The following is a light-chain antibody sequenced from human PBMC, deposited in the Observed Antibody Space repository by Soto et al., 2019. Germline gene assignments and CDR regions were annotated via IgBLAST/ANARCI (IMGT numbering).Light chain of an antibody. Sequence: QSALTQPPSASGSPGQSVTISCTGTISDVGDYNYVSWYLQHPGKAPKLMIYEVSKRHSGVPDRFSGSKSGNTASLTVYGLQAEDEADYYCSSYAGSNNFVFGGGTKLTVL. V-gene: IGLV2-8*01. J-gene: IGLJ2*01. CDR2: EVS. CDR3: SSYAGSNNFV. CDR1: ISDVGDYNY.